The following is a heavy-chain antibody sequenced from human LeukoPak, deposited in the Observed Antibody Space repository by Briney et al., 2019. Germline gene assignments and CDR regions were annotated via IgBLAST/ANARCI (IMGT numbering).Heavy chain of an antibody. CDR1: GFTFDDYA. J-gene: IGHJ5*02. D-gene: IGHD5-24*01. CDR3: AKDFVEMATNLGNWFDP. CDR2: ISWNSGSI. V-gene: IGHV3-9*01. Sequence: TGGSLRLSCAASGFTFDDYAMHWVRQAPGKGLEWVSGISWNSGSIGYADSVKGRFTISRDNAKNSLYLQMNSLRAEDTALYYCAKDFVEMATNLGNWFDPWGQGTLVTVSS.